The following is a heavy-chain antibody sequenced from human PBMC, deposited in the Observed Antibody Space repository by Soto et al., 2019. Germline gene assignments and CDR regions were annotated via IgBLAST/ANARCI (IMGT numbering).Heavy chain of an antibody. Sequence: QVQLQESGPGLVQPSQTLSLACTVSGGSITTVGNYWSWIRQFPGKGLEWIGHISYSGSTNSNPSLRSRFSMSVDTSKNQFSLELSSVTAADTAVYYCARLLGSGNYLGIFDAFDIWGQGTVVTVSS. D-gene: IGHD1-26*01. J-gene: IGHJ3*02. CDR3: ARLLGSGNYLGIFDAFDI. CDR1: GGSITTVGNY. V-gene: IGHV4-31*03. CDR2: ISYSGST.